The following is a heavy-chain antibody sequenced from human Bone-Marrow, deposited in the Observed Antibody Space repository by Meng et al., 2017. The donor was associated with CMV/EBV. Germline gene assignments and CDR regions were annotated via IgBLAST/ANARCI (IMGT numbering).Heavy chain of an antibody. CDR2: IYYSGST. Sequence: SETLSLTCTVSGGSISSYYWSWIRQPPGKGLEWIGYIYYSGSTNYNPSLKSRVTISVDTSKNQFSLKLSSVTAADTAVYYCARVGAHYYYYGMDFWGQGTTVTVSS. D-gene: IGHD1-26*01. CDR3: ARVGAHYYYYGMDF. J-gene: IGHJ6*02. V-gene: IGHV4-59*01. CDR1: GGSISSYY.